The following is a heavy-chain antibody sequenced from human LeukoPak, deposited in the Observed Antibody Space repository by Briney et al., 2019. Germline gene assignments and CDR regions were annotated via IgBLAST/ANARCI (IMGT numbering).Heavy chain of an antibody. D-gene: IGHD5-18*01. Sequence: GASVKVSCKASGYTFTSYGISWVRQAPGQGLEWMGWISAYNGNTNYAQKLQGRVTMTTDTSTSTAYMELRSLRSDDTAVYYCARGNVDTAMGTRRGAFDYWGQGTLVTVSS. J-gene: IGHJ4*02. CDR3: ARGNVDTAMGTRRGAFDY. CDR1: GYTFTSYG. CDR2: ISAYNGNT. V-gene: IGHV1-18*01.